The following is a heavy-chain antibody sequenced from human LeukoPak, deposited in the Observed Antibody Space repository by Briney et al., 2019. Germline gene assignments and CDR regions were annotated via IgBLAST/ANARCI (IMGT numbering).Heavy chain of an antibody. J-gene: IGHJ2*01. CDR1: GYTFTSYY. CDR3: VRGASSIAVLNPFSCSYF. V-gene: IGHV1-46*01. D-gene: IGHD6-6*01. Sequence: AAVKGTHSSSGYTFTSYYMHWVRQGPGQGLEWMGIINPSGGSTSYAQKFQGRVTMTRDTSTNTVYMELSSLRSEDTAVFYCVRGASSIAVLNPFSCSYFWRRGTLVTVSS. CDR2: INPSGGST.